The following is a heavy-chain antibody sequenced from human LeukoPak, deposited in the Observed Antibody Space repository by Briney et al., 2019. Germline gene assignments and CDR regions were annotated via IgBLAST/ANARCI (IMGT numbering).Heavy chain of an antibody. CDR1: GFTFSSFA. CDR3: ARGGGIAVLGWLDP. CDR2: ISDSGGSR. D-gene: IGHD6-19*01. J-gene: IGHJ5*02. V-gene: IGHV3-23*01. Sequence: GGSQRLSRAASGFTFSSFAMSWVRQAPGKGLEWVSAISDSGGSRYYADSVKGRFTISRDNSKNTLYLQLNSLRAEDTAVYYCARGGGIAVLGWLDPWGQGTLVTVSS.